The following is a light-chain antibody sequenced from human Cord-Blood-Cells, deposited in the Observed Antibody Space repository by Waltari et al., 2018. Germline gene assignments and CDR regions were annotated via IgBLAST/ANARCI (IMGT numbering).Light chain of an antibody. CDR3: QQSYSTPYS. CDR1: QSISSY. CDR2: AAS. V-gene: IGKV1-39*01. Sequence: DIQMNQSPSSLSASVGDRVTITCRASQSISSYLNWYQQKPGKAPKLLIYAASSLQSGVPSRFSGSGSRTDFTLTISSLQPEDFATYYCQQSYSTPYSFGQGTKLEIK. J-gene: IGKJ2*03.